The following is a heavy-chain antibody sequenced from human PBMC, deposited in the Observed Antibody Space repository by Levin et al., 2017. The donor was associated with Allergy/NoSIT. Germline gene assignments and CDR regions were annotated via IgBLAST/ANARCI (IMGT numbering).Heavy chain of an antibody. CDR1: GLNFDEYA. D-gene: IGHD5-12*01. V-gene: IGHV3-49*04. Sequence: GESLKISCTASGLNFDEYAMTWVRQAPGKGLEWVGFIRSKTHGGTTEYAASVKGRFTISRDDSTSIAYLQMNSLKIEDTAVYYCSWRYSGYDFWGQGTLVIVSS. CDR2: IRSKTHGGTT. CDR3: SWRYSGYDF. J-gene: IGHJ4*02.